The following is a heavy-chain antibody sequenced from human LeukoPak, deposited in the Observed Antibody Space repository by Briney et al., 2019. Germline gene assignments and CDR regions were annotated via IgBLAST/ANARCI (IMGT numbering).Heavy chain of an antibody. CDR2: IIPILGIA. CDR3: ASPYGFWSGGGFRTYYYYGMDV. D-gene: IGHD3-3*01. CDR1: GGTFSSYT. Sequence: SVKVSCKASGGTFSSYTISWVRQAPGQGLEWMGRIIPILGIANYAQKFQGRVTITADKSTSTAYMELSSLRSEDTAVYYCASPYGFWSGGGFRTYYYYGMDVWGQGTTVTVSS. V-gene: IGHV1-69*02. J-gene: IGHJ6*02.